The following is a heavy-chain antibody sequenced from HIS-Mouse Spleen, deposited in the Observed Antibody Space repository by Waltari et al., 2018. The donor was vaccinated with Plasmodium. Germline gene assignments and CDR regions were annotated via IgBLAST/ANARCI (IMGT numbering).Heavy chain of an antibody. Sequence: QVTLRESGPALVKPTQTLTLTCTFSGFSLSTSGMCVSWIRQPPGKALEWLARIDWDDDKYYSTSLKTRLTIPKETSKNQVVLTMTNMDPVDTATYYCARHKKRGQLVRGYFDYWGQGTLVTVSS. V-gene: IGHV2-70*15. CDR2: IDWDDDK. J-gene: IGHJ4*02. D-gene: IGHD6-6*01. CDR3: ARHKKRGQLVRGYFDY. CDR1: GFSLSTSGMC.